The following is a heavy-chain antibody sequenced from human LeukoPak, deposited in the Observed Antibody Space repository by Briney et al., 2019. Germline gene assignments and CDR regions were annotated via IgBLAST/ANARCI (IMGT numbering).Heavy chain of an antibody. J-gene: IGHJ3*02. D-gene: IGHD2-15*01. CDR2: IIPIFGTA. CDR3: ARVGGLYCSGGSCYSGAGAFDI. V-gene: IGHV1-69*06. Sequence: SVKVSCKASGYTFSNYGISWVRQAPGQGLEWMGGIIPIFGTANYAQKFQGRVTITADKSTSTAYMELSSLRSEDTAVYYCARVGGLYCSGGSCYSGAGAFDIWGQGTMVTVSS. CDR1: GYTFSNYG.